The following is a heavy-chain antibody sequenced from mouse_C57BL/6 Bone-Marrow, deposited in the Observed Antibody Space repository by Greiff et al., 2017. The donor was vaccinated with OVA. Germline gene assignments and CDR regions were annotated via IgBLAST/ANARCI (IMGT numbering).Heavy chain of an antibody. Sequence: EVKLMESGAELVRPGASVKLSCTASGFNIKDYYMHWVKQRPEQGLEWIGRIDPEDGDTEYAPKFQGKATMTADTSANTAYLQLSSLTSEDTAVYYCTPDLAWFAYWGQGTLVTVSA. CDR2: IDPEDGDT. CDR3: TPDLAWFAY. J-gene: IGHJ3*01. V-gene: IGHV14-1*01. CDR1: GFNIKDYY.